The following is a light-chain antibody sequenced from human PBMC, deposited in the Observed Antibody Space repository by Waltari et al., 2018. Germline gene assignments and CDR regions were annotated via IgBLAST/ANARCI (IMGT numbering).Light chain of an antibody. CDR3: QQYADPPLT. J-gene: IGKJ4*01. Sequence: ENVLTQSPGTLSLSPGERVTLSCRASHIVARNSLGWFQQKSGQAPRLLFYDVSIRATGVPDRFSGSGSGTDFTLTIDRLEPEDFAVYYCQQYADPPLTFGGGSRVEI. CDR2: DVS. V-gene: IGKV3-20*01. CDR1: HIVARNS.